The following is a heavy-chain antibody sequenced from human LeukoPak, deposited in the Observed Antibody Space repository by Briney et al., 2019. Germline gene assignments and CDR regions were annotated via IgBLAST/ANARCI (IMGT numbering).Heavy chain of an antibody. CDR2: IYTGGTT. CDR1: GLTFSSNY. Sequence: GGSLRLSCEASGLTFSSNYMSWVRQAPGKGLEWVSVIYTGGTTYYADSVKGRFTISRDNAKNSLYLQMSNLRAEDTAVYFCARGGGLDVWGQGATVTVSS. D-gene: IGHD3-16*01. V-gene: IGHV3-53*01. CDR3: ARGGGLDV. J-gene: IGHJ6*02.